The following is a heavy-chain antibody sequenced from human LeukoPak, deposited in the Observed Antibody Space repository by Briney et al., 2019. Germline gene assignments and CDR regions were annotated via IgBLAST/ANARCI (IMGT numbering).Heavy chain of an antibody. D-gene: IGHD3-22*01. CDR3: ARDLLDSSGYCLDY. J-gene: IGHJ4*02. V-gene: IGHV1-18*01. Sequence: ASVKVSCKASGYTFTSYGISWVRQAPGQGLEWMGWISAYNGNTNYAQKLQGRVTMTTDTSTSTAYMELRSLRSEDTAVYYCARDLLDSSGYCLDYWGQGTLVTVSS. CDR2: ISAYNGNT. CDR1: GYTFTSYG.